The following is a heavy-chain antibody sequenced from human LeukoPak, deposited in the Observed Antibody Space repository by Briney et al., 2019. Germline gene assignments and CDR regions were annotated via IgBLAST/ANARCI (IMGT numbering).Heavy chain of an antibody. CDR2: IYYSGGT. J-gene: IGHJ4*02. CDR3: ARHSDGGGSYRRSFDY. Sequence: SETLSLTCTVSGGSISSYYWSWIRQPPGKGLEWIGYIYYSGGTNYNPSLKSRVTISVDTSKNQFSLKLSSVTAADTAMYYCARHSDGGGSYRRSFDYWGQGTLVTVSS. D-gene: IGHD1-26*01. CDR1: GGSISSYY. V-gene: IGHV4-59*08.